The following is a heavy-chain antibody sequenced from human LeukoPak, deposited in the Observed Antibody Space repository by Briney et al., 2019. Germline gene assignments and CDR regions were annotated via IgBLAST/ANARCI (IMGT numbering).Heavy chain of an antibody. D-gene: IGHD2-15*01. CDR3: ARDAVYCSGGSCYSTDDY. J-gene: IGHJ4*02. CDR2: IIPIFGTA. Sequence: ASVKVSCKASGGTFSSYAISWVRQAPGQGLEWMGGIIPIFGTANCAQKFQGRVTITADKSTSTAYMELSSLRSEDTAVYYCARDAVYCSGGSCYSTDDYWGQGTLVTVSS. CDR1: GGTFSSYA. V-gene: IGHV1-69*06.